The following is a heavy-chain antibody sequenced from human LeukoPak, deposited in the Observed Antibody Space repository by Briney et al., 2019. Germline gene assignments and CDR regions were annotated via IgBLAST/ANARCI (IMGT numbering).Heavy chain of an antibody. CDR3: TRDRYSNYVYNYYMDV. CDR1: GGSISSGNYY. D-gene: IGHD4-11*01. CDR2: IYTSGST. V-gene: IGHV4-61*09. Sequence: PSETLSLTCTVSGGSISSGNYYWGWIRQPAGKGLEWIGHIYTSGSTNYNPSLKSRVTISVDTSKKQFSLKLSHVTAADTAVYYCTRDRYSNYVYNYYMDVWGKGTTVTVSS. J-gene: IGHJ6*03.